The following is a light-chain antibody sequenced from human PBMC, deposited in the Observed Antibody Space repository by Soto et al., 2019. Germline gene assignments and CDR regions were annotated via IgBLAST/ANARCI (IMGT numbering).Light chain of an antibody. Sequence: EIVMTQSPATLSVSPGDRVTVSCRASQSISSNLAWYQHKPGQAPRLLIYGASTRATGIPDRFSGSGSGAEFTLTISNLQAEDFAVYYCQHYNNWPPYTGGQGTKLEIK. CDR3: QHYNNWPPYT. J-gene: IGKJ2*01. CDR2: GAS. V-gene: IGKV3-15*01. CDR1: QSISSN.